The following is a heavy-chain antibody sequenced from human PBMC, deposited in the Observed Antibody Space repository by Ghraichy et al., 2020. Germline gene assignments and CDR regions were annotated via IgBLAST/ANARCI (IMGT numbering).Heavy chain of an antibody. D-gene: IGHD3-22*01. Sequence: SGPTLVKPTQTLTLTCTFSGFSLSTSGMCVSWIRQPPGKALEWLARIDWGDDKYYSTSLKTRLTISKDTSKNQVVLTMTNMDPVDTATYYCARIRLDSYYDSSGYSSLAAFDIWGQGTMVTVSS. V-gene: IGHV2-70*11. J-gene: IGHJ3*02. CDR1: GFSLSTSGMC. CDR3: ARIRLDSYYDSSGYSSLAAFDI. CDR2: IDWGDDK.